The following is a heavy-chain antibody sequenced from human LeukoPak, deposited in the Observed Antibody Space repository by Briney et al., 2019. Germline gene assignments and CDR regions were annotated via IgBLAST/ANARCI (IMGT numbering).Heavy chain of an antibody. J-gene: IGHJ5*02. D-gene: IGHD1-26*01. CDR2: IYSGGST. V-gene: IGHV3-66*01. CDR1: GFTVSSNY. CDR3: AREFRYGIVGATKWFDP. Sequence: PGGSLRLSCAASGFTVSSNYMSWVRQAPGKGLEWVSVIYSGGSTYHADSVKGRFTISRDNSKNTLYLQMNSLRAEDTAVYYCAREFRYGIVGATKWFDPWGQGTLVTVSS.